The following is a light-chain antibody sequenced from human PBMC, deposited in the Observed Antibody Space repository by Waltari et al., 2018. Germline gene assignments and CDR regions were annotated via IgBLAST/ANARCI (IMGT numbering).Light chain of an antibody. Sequence: DIQMTQSPSSLSASVGDRVTITCRASQNIDSDLNWYQQKPGKAPRLLIYAASSLQRGVPSRLSGSGSGTDFTLTVSSLQPEDFAIYYCQQSYTTPPMYTFGQGTKLEIK. CDR3: QQSYTTPPMYT. CDR2: AAS. V-gene: IGKV1-39*01. CDR1: QNIDSD. J-gene: IGKJ2*01.